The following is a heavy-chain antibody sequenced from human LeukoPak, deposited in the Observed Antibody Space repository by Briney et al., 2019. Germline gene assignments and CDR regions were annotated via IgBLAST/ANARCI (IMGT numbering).Heavy chain of an antibody. D-gene: IGHD3-10*01. CDR2: IDVGGNA. V-gene: IGHV3-53*01. J-gene: IGHJ4*02. Sequence: GGSLRLSCAASGFTVSSNYTSWVRQAPGKGLEWVSVIDVGGNAYYADSVKGRFTSSRDNSKNTLYFKMDSLRAEDTAVYYCATGPVRGVLGYWGQGTLVTVSS. CDR1: GFTVSSNY. CDR3: ATGPVRGVLGY.